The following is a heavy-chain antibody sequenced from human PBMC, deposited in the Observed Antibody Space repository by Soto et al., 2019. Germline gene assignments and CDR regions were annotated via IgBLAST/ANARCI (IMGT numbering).Heavy chain of an antibody. D-gene: IGHD6-13*01. CDR3: ARDPPGIAASGGGG. Sequence: EVQLVESGGGLIQPGGSLRLSCAAYGFTVNNNYMRWVRQAPGKGLEWVSLIYSGGSTHYADSVKGRFTISRDNSKNTLYLQMNSLRVEDTAVYYCARDPPGIAASGGGGWGQGTLVTVSS. CDR2: IYSGGST. V-gene: IGHV3-53*01. CDR1: GFTVNNNY. J-gene: IGHJ4*02.